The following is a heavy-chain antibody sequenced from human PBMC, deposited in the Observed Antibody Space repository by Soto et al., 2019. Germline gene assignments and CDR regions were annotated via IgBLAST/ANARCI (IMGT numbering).Heavy chain of an antibody. CDR3: ERMGITGTNDAFDI. D-gene: IGHD1-20*01. J-gene: IGHJ3*02. CDR1: GFSLSTSGMC. Sequence: ESGPTLVNPTQTLTLTCTFSGFSLSTSGMCVSWIRQPPGKALEWLALIDWDDDKYYSTSLKTRLTISKDASKNQVVLTMTNMDPVDTATYYCERMGITGTNDAFDIWGQGTMVTVSS. CDR2: IDWDDDK. V-gene: IGHV2-70*01.